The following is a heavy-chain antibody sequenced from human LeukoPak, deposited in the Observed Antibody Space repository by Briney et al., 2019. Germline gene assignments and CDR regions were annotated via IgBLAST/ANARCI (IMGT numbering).Heavy chain of an antibody. V-gene: IGHV3-53*01. CDR2: IYSGGST. J-gene: IGHJ4*02. CDR3: ARIHDYGGKFDY. D-gene: IGHD4-23*01. Sequence: GGSLRLSFAASGFTVSSNYMSWVRQAPGKGLEWVSVIYSGGSTYYADSVRGRFTISRDNSKNTLYLQMNSLRAEDTAVYYCARIHDYGGKFDYWGQGTPVTVSS. CDR1: GFTVSSNY.